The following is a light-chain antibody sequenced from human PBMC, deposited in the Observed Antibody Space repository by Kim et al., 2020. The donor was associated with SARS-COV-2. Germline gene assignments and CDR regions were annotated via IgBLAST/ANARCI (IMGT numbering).Light chain of an antibody. Sequence: EIVLTQSPGTLSLSPGERATLSCRASQSVSGSKLVWYQQKPGQAPRLLIYGASSRATGIPDRLSGSGSGTDFTLTISRLEPEDVAVYYCQQYGSSPRTFGQGTKLEI. CDR2: GAS. V-gene: IGKV3-20*01. J-gene: IGKJ2*01. CDR1: QSVSGSK. CDR3: QQYGSSPRT.